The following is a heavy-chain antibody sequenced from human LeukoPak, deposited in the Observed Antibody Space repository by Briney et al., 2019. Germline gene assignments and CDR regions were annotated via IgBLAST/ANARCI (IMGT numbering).Heavy chain of an antibody. Sequence: GGSLRLSCVASGFTFSDYTMNWVRQAPGKGLEWISYIDISSSSTYYADSVKGRFTISRDNAKNSLYLQMNSLRAEDTAVYYCAKDGATVVTSSDYWGQGTLVTVSS. D-gene: IGHD4-23*01. CDR2: IDISSSST. V-gene: IGHV3-48*04. CDR1: GFTFSDYT. CDR3: AKDGATVVTSSDY. J-gene: IGHJ4*02.